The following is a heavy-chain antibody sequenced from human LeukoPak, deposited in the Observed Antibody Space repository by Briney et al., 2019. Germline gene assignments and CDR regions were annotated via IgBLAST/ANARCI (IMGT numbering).Heavy chain of an antibody. V-gene: IGHV3-21*01. Sequence: PGGSLRLSCAASGFTFSSYSMNWVRQAPGKGLEWVSSISSSSSYIYYADSVKGRFTIPRDNAKNSLYLQMNSLRAEDTAVYYCARFIGPEYSSGWYEHYWGQGTLVTVSS. CDR3: ARFIGPEYSSGWYEHY. D-gene: IGHD6-19*01. CDR2: ISSSSSYI. J-gene: IGHJ4*02. CDR1: GFTFSSYS.